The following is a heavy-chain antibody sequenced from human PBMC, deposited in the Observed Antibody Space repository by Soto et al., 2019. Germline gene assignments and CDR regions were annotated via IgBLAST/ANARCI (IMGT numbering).Heavy chain of an antibody. CDR1: GYTFTSYG. CDR3: AGDVWYTIPFGWFDP. Sequence: QVQLVQSGAEVKKPGASVKVSCKASGYTFTSYGISWVRQAPGQGLEGMGWISAYNGNTNYAQKLQGRVTMTTDTSTSTAYMELRSLRSNDTAVYYCAGDVWYTIPFGWFDPWGPGTLVTVSS. D-gene: IGHD1-1*01. V-gene: IGHV1-18*01. J-gene: IGHJ5*02. CDR2: ISAYNGNT.